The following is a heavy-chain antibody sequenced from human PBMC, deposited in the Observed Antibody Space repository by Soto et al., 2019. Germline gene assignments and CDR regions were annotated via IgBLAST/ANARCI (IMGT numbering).Heavy chain of an antibody. CDR2: INPNSGGT. V-gene: IGHV1-2*04. D-gene: IGHD1-26*01. CDR1: GYTFTGYY. J-gene: IGHJ6*03. CDR3: AREGEPTAYIAV. Sequence: ASVKVSCKASGYTFTGYYMHWVRQAPGQGLEWMGWINPNSGGTNYAQKFQGWVTMTRDTSISTAYMELSRLRSDDTAVYYCAREGEPTAYIAVWGKGTTVTVSS.